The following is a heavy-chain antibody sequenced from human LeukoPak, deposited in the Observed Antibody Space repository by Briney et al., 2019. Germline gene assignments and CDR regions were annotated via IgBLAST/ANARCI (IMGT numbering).Heavy chain of an antibody. CDR3: ARQRLGYCSGGSCYSYAFDI. V-gene: IGHV4-39*07. J-gene: IGHJ3*02. CDR1: GGSISSSSYY. CDR2: IYYSGST. D-gene: IGHD2-15*01. Sequence: SETLSLTCTVSGGSISSSSYYWGWIRQPPGKGLEWIGSIYYSGSTYYNPSLKSRVAISVDTSKNQFSLKLSSVTAADTAVYYCARQRLGYCSGGSCYSYAFDIWGQGTMVTVSS.